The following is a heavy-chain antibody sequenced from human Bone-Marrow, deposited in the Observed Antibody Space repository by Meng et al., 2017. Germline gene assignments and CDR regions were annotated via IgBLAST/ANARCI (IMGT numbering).Heavy chain of an antibody. CDR2: ISGSGGST. CDR1: GFTFSSYA. V-gene: IGHV3-23*01. Sequence: GGSLRLSCAASGFTFSSYAMGWVRQAPGKGLEWVSAISGSGGSTYYADSVKGRFTISRDNSKNTLYLQMNSLRAEDTAVYYCAKASGSYYVTDAFDIWGQGTMVTVSS. J-gene: IGHJ3*02. CDR3: AKASGSYYVTDAFDI. D-gene: IGHD1-26*01.